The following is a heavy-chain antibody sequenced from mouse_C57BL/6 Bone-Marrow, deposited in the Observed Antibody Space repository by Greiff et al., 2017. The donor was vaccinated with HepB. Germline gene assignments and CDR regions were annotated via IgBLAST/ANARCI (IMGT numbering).Heavy chain of an antibody. CDR2: IYPRSGNT. CDR3: ARWAITTVVEDYYAMDY. J-gene: IGHJ4*01. D-gene: IGHD1-1*01. CDR1: GYTFTSYG. Sequence: VQLVESGAELARPGASVKLSCKASGYTFTSYGISWVKQRTGQGLEWIGEIYPRSGNTYYNEKFKGKATLTADKSSSTAYMELRSLTSEDSAVYFCARWAITTVVEDYYAMDYWGQGTSVTVSS. V-gene: IGHV1-81*01.